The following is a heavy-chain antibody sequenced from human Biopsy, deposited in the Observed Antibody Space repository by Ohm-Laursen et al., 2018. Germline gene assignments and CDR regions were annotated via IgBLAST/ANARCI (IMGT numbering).Heavy chain of an antibody. D-gene: IGHD3-10*01. CDR1: GGYISHYY. CDR3: ARAPPLIRGVVESWFDP. J-gene: IGHJ5*02. Sequence: TLSLTCTVSGGYISHYYWTWIRQPAGQGLEWIGRIYITGETDYKPSLKSRVTMSVDSSKKQFSLKLKSVTAADTAIYYCARAPPLIRGVVESWFDPWGQGILVTVSS. V-gene: IGHV4-4*07. CDR2: IYITGET.